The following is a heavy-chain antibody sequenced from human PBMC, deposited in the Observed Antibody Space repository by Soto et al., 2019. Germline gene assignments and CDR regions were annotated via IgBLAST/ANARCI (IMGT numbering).Heavy chain of an antibody. CDR2: ISWNSGSI. V-gene: IGHV3-9*01. CDR1: GFTFDDYA. J-gene: IGHJ6*03. Sequence: EVQLVESGGGLVQPGRSLRLSCAASGFTFDDYAMHWVRQAPGKGLEWVSGISWNSGSIGYADSVKGRFTISRDNAKNSLYLQMNNLRAEDTALYYCAKEVSVVAATWAYYYYYMDVWGKGTTVTVSS. D-gene: IGHD2-15*01. CDR3: AKEVSVVAATWAYYYYYMDV.